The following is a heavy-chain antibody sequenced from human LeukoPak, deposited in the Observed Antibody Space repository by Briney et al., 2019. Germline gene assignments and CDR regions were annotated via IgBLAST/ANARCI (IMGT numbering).Heavy chain of an antibody. D-gene: IGHD3-22*01. CDR1: GFTFSSYS. J-gene: IGHJ5*02. Sequence: GGSLRLSCAASGFTFSSYSMNWVRQAPGKGLEWVSSISSSSSYIYYADSVKGRFTISRDNAKNSLYLQMNSLRAEDTAVYYCARDLSITMIVESNWFDPWGQGTLVTVSS. CDR3: ARDLSITMIVESNWFDP. V-gene: IGHV3-21*01. CDR2: ISSSSSYI.